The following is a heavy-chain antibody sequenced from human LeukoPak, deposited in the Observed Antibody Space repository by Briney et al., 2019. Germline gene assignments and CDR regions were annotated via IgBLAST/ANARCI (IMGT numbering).Heavy chain of an antibody. D-gene: IGHD6-19*01. CDR2: ISYDGSNK. CDR1: GFTFSSYA. V-gene: IGHV3-30-3*01. CDR3: ARDLAVAGTFDY. J-gene: IGHJ4*02. Sequence: GGSLRLSCAASGFTFSSYAMHWVRQAPGKGLEWVAVISYDGSNKYYADSVKGRFTISRDNSKNTLYLQMNSLRAEDTAVYYCARDLAVAGTFDYWGQGTLVTVSS.